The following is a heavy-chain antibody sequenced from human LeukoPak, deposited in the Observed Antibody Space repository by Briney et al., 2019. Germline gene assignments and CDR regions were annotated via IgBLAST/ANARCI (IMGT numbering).Heavy chain of an antibody. V-gene: IGHV1-69*06. J-gene: IGHJ4*02. CDR3: ARAPLVRPYCSGGSCIYDY. CDR1: GGTFSGYA. D-gene: IGHD2-15*01. Sequence: GASVKVSCKASGGTFSGYAISWVRQAPGQGLEWMGGIIPIFGTANYAQKFQGRVTITADKSTSTAYMELSSLRSEDTAVYYCARAPLVRPYCSGGSCIYDYWGQGTLVTVSS. CDR2: IIPIFGTA.